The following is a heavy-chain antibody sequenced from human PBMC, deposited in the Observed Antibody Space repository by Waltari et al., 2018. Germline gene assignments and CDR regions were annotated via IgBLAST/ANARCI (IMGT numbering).Heavy chain of an antibody. J-gene: IGHJ6*02. CDR1: GYTLTELS. CDR3: ATPGTVVTREYGMDV. CDR2: FDPEDGET. D-gene: IGHD3-22*01. Sequence: QVQLVQSGAEVKKPGASVKVSCKVSGYTLTELSMHWVRQAPGKGLEWMGGFDPEDGETIYAQKFQGRVTVTEDTSTDTAYMELSSLRSEDTAVYYCATPGTVVTREYGMDVWGQGTTVTVSS. V-gene: IGHV1-24*01.